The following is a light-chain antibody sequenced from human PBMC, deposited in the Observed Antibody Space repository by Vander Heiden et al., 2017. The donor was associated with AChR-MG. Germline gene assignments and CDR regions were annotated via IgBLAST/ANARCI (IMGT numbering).Light chain of an antibody. CDR2: RAS. CDR1: QSIGTY. V-gene: IGKV1-5*03. J-gene: IGKJ4*01. Sequence: DFQMTQSPSTLSASVGDRVTITCRANQSIGTYLAWYQQKPGKAPKLLIYRASRLETGVPSRFSGSGSGTDFTLTISGLQSDDFATYHCLQDNVYKATFGGGTKVDVK. CDR3: LQDNVYKAT.